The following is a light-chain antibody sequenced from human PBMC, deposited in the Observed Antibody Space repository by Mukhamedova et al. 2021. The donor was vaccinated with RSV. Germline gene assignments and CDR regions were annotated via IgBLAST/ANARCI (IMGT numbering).Light chain of an antibody. Sequence: RSSQSLLHSNGYNYLDWYLQKPGQSPQLLIYLGSNRASGVPDRFSGRGSGTDFTLKISRVEAVDVGVYYCMQALQTPLAFTFGPG. CDR3: MQALQTPLAFT. CDR2: LGS. V-gene: IGKV2-28*01. CDR1: QSLLHSNGYNY. J-gene: IGKJ3*01.